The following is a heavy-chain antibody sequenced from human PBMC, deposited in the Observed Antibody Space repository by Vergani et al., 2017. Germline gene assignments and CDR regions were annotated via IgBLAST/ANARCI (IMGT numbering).Heavy chain of an antibody. J-gene: IGHJ6*02. Sequence: QVQLPESGPGLVKPSQTLSLTCTVSGGSISSGGYYWSWLRQHPGKGLEWIGYIYYSGSTYYHPSLKSLVTISVDTSKNQFSLKLSSVTAADTAVYYCAIMVVAANFQDYYYGMDVWGQGTTVTVSS. CDR3: AIMVVAANFQDYYYGMDV. D-gene: IGHD2-15*01. CDR1: GGSISSGGYY. V-gene: IGHV4-31*01. CDR2: IYYSGST.